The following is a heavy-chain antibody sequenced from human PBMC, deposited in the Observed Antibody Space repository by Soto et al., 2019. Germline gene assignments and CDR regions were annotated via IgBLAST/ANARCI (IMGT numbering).Heavy chain of an antibody. D-gene: IGHD2-8*02. Sequence: QVQLVESGGGVVQPGRSLRLSCAVSGFTVSTYGMHWVRQAPGKGLVWVAVISRDGGTKYYADSVKGRFTISRDNSRNTLFLEMNSLRGDDMAVEYCTGEVASGYWGQGTLVTVSS. V-gene: IGHV3-30*03. J-gene: IGHJ4*02. CDR3: TGEVASGY. CDR1: GFTVSTYG. CDR2: ISRDGGTK.